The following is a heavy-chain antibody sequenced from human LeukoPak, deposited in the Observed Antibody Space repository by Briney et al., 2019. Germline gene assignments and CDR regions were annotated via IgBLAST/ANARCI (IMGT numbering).Heavy chain of an antibody. J-gene: IGHJ6*02. Sequence: GGSLRLSCAASGFTFDDYAMHWVRQAPGKGLEWVSGISWNSGSIGYADSVKGRFTISRDNAKNSLYLQMNSLRAEDTALYYCAKVLQQLTYYYGMDVWGQGTMVTVSS. V-gene: IGHV3-9*01. CDR1: GFTFDDYA. CDR2: ISWNSGSI. CDR3: AKVLQQLTYYYGMDV. D-gene: IGHD6-13*01.